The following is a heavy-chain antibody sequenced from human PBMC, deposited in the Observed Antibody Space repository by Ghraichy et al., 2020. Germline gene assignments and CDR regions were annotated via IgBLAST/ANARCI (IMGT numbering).Heavy chain of an antibody. D-gene: IGHD3-3*01. Sequence: ESLNISCAVYGGSLSGYYWSWIRQYPGKGLEWIGEINHSGSTKYNPSLKSRVTISEDPSNNQFSLKLSSVTAADTAVYYCARTYTIAIFRVTKGDAFDIWGQGTMVTVSS. V-gene: IGHV4-34*01. CDR2: INHSGST. J-gene: IGHJ3*02. CDR1: GGSLSGYY. CDR3: ARTYTIAIFRVTKGDAFDI.